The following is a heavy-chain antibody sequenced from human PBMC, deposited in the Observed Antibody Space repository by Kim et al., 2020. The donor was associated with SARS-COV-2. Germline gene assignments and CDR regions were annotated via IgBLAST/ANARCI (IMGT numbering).Heavy chain of an antibody. D-gene: IGHD7-27*01. CDR1: EFTVSTEY. J-gene: IGHJ2*01. V-gene: IGHV3-66*01. Sequence: GGSLRLSCAASEFTVSTEYMNWVRQAPGKGLEWVSIIYSVGSTYYADSVKDRFSISRDNSKNTVFLQMNSLRADDTAIYYCARGATNWGPHCFFDLWGRGTLVTVSS. CDR3: ARGATNWGPHCFFDL. CDR2: IYSVGST.